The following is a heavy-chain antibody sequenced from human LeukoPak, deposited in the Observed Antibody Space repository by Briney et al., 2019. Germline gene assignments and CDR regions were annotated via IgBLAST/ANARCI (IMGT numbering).Heavy chain of an antibody. CDR3: AREGYCSSTSCSGYYYYYMDV. CDR1: GRSFSGYY. J-gene: IGHJ6*03. V-gene: IGHV4-34*01. D-gene: IGHD2-2*01. CDR2: INHSGST. Sequence: PLETLSLTCAVYGRSFSGYYWSWIRQPPGKGLEWIGEINHSGSTNYNPSLKSRVTISVDTSKNQFSLKLSSVTAADTAVYYCAREGYCSSTSCSGYYYYYMDVWGKGTTVTISS.